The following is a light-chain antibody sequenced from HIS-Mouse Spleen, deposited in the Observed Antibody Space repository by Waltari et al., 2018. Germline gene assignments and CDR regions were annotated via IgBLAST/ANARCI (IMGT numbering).Light chain of an antibody. CDR2: EGS. CDR3: CSYAGSSTVV. Sequence: QSALTQPASVSGSPGHSITISCTGTRRDVGSYNLVSWSQQHPGKAPKLMIYEGSKRPSGVSNRFSGSKSGNTASLTISGLQAEDEADYYCCSYAGSSTVVFGGGTKLTVL. V-gene: IGLV2-23*01. J-gene: IGLJ2*01. CDR1: RRDVGSYNL.